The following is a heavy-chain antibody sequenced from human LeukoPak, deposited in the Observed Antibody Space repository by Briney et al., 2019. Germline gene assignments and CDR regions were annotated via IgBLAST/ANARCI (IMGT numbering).Heavy chain of an antibody. CDR2: IIPISGTA. CDR1: GGTFSSYV. V-gene: IGHV1-69*01. D-gene: IGHD3-9*01. Sequence: ASVKVSCKASGGTFSSYVMSWVRQAPGQGLGWMGGIIPISGTANYAQKFQGRVTITADESTSTAYMELSRLRFEDTAVYYCATNGHYDILTGYYPLKWFDPWGQGTLVTVSA. J-gene: IGHJ5*02. CDR3: ATNGHYDILTGYYPLKWFDP.